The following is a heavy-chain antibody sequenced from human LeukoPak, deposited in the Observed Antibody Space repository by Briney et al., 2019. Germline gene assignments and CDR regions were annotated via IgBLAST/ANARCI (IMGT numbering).Heavy chain of an antibody. J-gene: IGHJ4*02. CDR1: GLTFSSYA. CDR2: ISGSGGST. Sequence: GGSLRLSCAASGLTFSSYAMSWVRQAPGKGLEWVSAISGSGGSTYYADSVKGRFTISRDNSKNTLYLQMNSLRAEDTAVYYCAKSGGYGGNLYYFDYWGQGTLVTVSS. CDR3: AKSGGYGGNLYYFDY. D-gene: IGHD4-23*01. V-gene: IGHV3-23*01.